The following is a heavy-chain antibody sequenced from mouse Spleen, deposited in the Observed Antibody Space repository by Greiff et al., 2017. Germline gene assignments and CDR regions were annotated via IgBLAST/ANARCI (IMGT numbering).Heavy chain of an antibody. CDR2: ISSGGEYV. CDR1: GFTFSSYA. V-gene: IGHV5-9-1*02. CDR3: TRDAYGYAMDY. Sequence: DVKLVESGAGLVKPGGSLKLSCAASGFTFSSYAMSWVRQTPEKRLEWVAYISSGGEYVYYADTVKGRFTITIDNARNTLYLQMSSLKSEDTAMYYCTRDAYGYAMDYWGQGTSGTVSS. J-gene: IGHJ4*01. D-gene: IGHD6-5*01.